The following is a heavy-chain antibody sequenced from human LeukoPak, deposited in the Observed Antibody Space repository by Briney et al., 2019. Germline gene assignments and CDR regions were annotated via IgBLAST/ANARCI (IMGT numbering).Heavy chain of an antibody. D-gene: IGHD6-6*01. CDR3: ASLVTAARRYYYYGMDV. Sequence: ASVKVSCKASGYTFTSYAINWVRQAPGQGLEWMGWINTNTGNPTYAQGFTGRFVFSLDTSVSTAYLQISSLKAEDTAVYYCASLVTAARRYYYYGMDVWGQGTTVTVSS. V-gene: IGHV7-4-1*02. CDR2: INTNTGNP. J-gene: IGHJ6*02. CDR1: GYTFTSYA.